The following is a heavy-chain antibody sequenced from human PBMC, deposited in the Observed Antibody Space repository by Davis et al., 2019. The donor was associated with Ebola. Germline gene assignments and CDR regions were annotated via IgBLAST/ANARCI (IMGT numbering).Heavy chain of an antibody. D-gene: IGHD6-13*01. V-gene: IGHV1-46*01. J-gene: IGHJ6*02. CDR2: INPSGGST. Sequence: ASVKVSCKASGYTFTSYYMHWVRQAPGQGLEWMGIINPSGGSTSYAQKFQGRVTMTRDTSTSTVYMELSSLRSEDTAVYYCARDWWSEYSSSWQSPYYYGMDVWGQGTTVTVSS. CDR3: ARDWWSEYSSSWQSPYYYGMDV. CDR1: GYTFTSYY.